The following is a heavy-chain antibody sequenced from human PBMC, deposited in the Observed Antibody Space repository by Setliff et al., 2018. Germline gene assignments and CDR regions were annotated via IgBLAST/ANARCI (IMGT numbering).Heavy chain of an antibody. D-gene: IGHD6-19*01. CDR1: GGSISSYY. CDR2: IYIGGSA. J-gene: IGHJ6*03. V-gene: IGHV4-4*07. CDR3: AREQWLDPPGYYYMDV. Sequence: SETLSLTCTVSGGSISSYYWSWIRQPAGKGSEWIGHIYIGGSANYNPSLKSRVTMSIDTSKNQFSLKLNSVTAADMAVYYCAREQWLDPPGYYYMDVWAKGTTVTVSS.